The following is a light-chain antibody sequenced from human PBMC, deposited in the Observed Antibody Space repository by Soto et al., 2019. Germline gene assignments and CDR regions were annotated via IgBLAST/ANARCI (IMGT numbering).Light chain of an antibody. CDR1: SSDVGGYNY. J-gene: IGLJ1*01. CDR3: SSYTSSSPGV. V-gene: IGLV2-14*01. CDR2: DVS. Sequence: QSVLTKPASVSGSPGQSITISCTGTSSDVGGYNYVSWYQQHPGKAPKLMIYDVSNRASGVSNRFSGSRSGNTASLTISGLQSEDEADYYCSSYTSSSPGVFGTGTKVTAL.